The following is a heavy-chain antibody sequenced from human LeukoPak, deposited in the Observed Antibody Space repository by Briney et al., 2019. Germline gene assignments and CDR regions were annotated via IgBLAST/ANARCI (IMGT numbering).Heavy chain of an antibody. V-gene: IGHV3-53*01. J-gene: IGHJ4*02. CDR1: GFTVSSNY. CDR3: AREGGSGSLAFDY. Sequence: GGSLRLSCAASGFTVSSNYMSWVRPAPGKGLEWVSVIYSGGSTYYADSVKGRFTISRDNSKNTLYLQMNSPRAEDTAVYYCAREGGSGSLAFDYWGQGTLVTVSS. CDR2: IYSGGST. D-gene: IGHD3-10*01.